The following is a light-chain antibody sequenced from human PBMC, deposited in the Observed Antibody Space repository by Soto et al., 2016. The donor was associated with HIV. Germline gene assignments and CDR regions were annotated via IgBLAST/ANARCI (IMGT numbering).Light chain of an antibody. V-gene: IGKV1-5*03. CDR2: KAS. Sequence: DIQMTQSPSTLSASVGDRVIITCRASQSISSWLAWYQQKPGKAPKVLIYKASSLDSGVPSRFSGSGSGTEFTLTISSLQPDDFATYYCQQTDSFPFTFGPGTKVNV. CDR1: QSISSW. CDR3: QQTDSFPFT. J-gene: IGKJ3*01.